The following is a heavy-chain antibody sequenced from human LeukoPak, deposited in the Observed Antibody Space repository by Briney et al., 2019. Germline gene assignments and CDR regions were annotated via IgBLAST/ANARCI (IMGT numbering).Heavy chain of an antibody. CDR2: IYYSGST. D-gene: IGHD3-3*01. V-gene: IGHV4-39*01. CDR1: GGSISSSSYY. J-gene: IGHJ4*02. CDR3: ARNVLRFLEWLLSVEYYFDY. Sequence: SETLSLTCTVSGGSISSSSYYWGGIRHPQGKGLGWMGGIYYSGSTYYNPSLKSRVTISVDTSKNQFSLKLSSVTAADTAVYYCARNVLRFLEWLLSVEYYFDYWGQGTLVTVSS.